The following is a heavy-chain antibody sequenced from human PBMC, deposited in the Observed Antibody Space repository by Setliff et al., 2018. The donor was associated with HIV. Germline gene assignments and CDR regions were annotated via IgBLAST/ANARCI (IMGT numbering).Heavy chain of an antibody. CDR2: INPNSGDT. V-gene: IGHV1-2*06. CDR1: GGTLSSYV. CDR3: ARRGRQQSDAFDI. J-gene: IGHJ3*02. D-gene: IGHD6-13*01. Sequence: ASVKVSCKASGGTLSSYVVSWVRQAPGQGLEWMGRINPNSGDTNYAQKFQGRVTMTRDTSISTAYMELSRLRSDDTAVYYCARRGRQQSDAFDIWGQGTMVTVSS.